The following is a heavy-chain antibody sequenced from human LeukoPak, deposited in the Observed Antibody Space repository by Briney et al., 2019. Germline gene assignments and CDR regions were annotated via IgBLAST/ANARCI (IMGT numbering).Heavy chain of an antibody. Sequence: SETLSLTCTVSGGSISSSSYYWGWIRQPPGKGLEWIGSIYYSGNTYYNPSLKSRVTISVDTSKNQFSLKLSSVTAADTAVYYCARDYGTDGIGYRIAFDIWGQGTMVTVSS. J-gene: IGHJ3*02. CDR1: GGSISSSSYY. CDR2: IYYSGNT. CDR3: ARDYGTDGIGYRIAFDI. D-gene: IGHD3-22*01. V-gene: IGHV4-39*07.